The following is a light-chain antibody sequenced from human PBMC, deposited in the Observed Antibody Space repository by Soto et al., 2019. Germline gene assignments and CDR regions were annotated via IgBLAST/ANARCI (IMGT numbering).Light chain of an antibody. Sequence: DVVMTQTPLSLSVAPGQPASISCKSSQSLLHITGETFLFWYLQKPGQSPQLLIYEVSTRVSGVPDRFSRSGSATDFTLEISRVETDDVGIYYCMQSTQLPPTFGQGTRLGIE. J-gene: IGKJ5*01. CDR1: QSLLHITGETF. V-gene: IGKV2D-29*02. CDR3: MQSTQLPPT. CDR2: EVS.